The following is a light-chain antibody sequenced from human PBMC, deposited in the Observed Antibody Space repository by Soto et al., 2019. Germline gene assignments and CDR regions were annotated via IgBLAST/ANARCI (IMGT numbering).Light chain of an antibody. CDR3: SSYPSSSRAV. CDR1: SSDVGGYNY. Sequence: QSALTQPASVSGSPGQSITISCTGTSSDVGGYNYVSWYQQHPGKAPKLMIYDVSNRPSGVSNRFSGSKSGNTASLTISGLQAEDEADYYCSSYPSSSRAVFGGGTQLTVL. J-gene: IGLJ7*01. V-gene: IGLV2-14*01. CDR2: DVS.